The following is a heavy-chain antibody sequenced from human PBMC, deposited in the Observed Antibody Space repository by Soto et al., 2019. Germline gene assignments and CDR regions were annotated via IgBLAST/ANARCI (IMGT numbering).Heavy chain of an antibody. Sequence: PGGSLRLSCATSGLTFSSYAMHWVRQAPGKGLEWVAVISYDGSNKYYADSVKGRFTISRDNSKNTLYLQMNSLRAEDTAVYYCASNHLGTTPYGMDVWGQGTTVTVSS. V-gene: IGHV3-30-3*02. CDR2: ISYDGSNK. D-gene: IGHD1-7*01. J-gene: IGHJ6*02. CDR3: ASNHLGTTPYGMDV. CDR1: GLTFSSYA.